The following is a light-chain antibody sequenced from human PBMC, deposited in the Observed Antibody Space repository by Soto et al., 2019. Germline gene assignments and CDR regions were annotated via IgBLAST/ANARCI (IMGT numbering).Light chain of an antibody. V-gene: IGKV3-20*01. J-gene: IGKJ2*01. CDR2: GAS. CDR1: QSVSSSY. CDR3: QQYHTSPYT. Sequence: EIVLTQSPGTLSLSPGERATLSCRASQSVSSSYLAWYQQKPGQAPRLLIYGASSRATGIPDRFSGSGSGTDFTLTISRLESEDFAVYYCQQYHTSPYTFGQGTKLEF.